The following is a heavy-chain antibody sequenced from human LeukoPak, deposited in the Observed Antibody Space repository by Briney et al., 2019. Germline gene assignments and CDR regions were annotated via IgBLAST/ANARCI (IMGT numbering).Heavy chain of an antibody. CDR2: INHSGST. Sequence: PSETLSLTCAVYGGSFSGYYWSWIRQPPGKGLEWIGEINHSGSTNYNPSLKSRVTISVDTSKNQFSLKLSSVTAADTAVYYCARRGYSSRTPPVVGFDPWGQGTLVTVSS. CDR1: GGSFSGYY. D-gene: IGHD6-13*01. J-gene: IGHJ5*02. CDR3: ARRGYSSRTPPVVGFDP. V-gene: IGHV4-34*01.